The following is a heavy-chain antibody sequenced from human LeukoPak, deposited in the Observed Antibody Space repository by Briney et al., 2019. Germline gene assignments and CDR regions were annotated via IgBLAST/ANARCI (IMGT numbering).Heavy chain of an antibody. Sequence: ASVKVSCKASGYTFTSYAMHWVRQAPGQRLEWMGWINAGNGNTKYSQKFQGRVTITRDTSASTAYMELSSLRSEDTAVYYCATDIGNYYDYDAFDIWGQGTMVTVSS. D-gene: IGHD3-22*01. CDR1: GYTFTSYA. CDR2: INAGNGNT. CDR3: ATDIGNYYDYDAFDI. J-gene: IGHJ3*02. V-gene: IGHV1-3*01.